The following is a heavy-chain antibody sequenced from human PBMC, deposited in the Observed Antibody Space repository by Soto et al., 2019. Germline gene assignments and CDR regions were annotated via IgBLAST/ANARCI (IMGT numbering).Heavy chain of an antibody. Sequence: PGGSLRLSCAASGLTFSSYAMHWVRQAPGKGLEWVALISYDGSDKYYADSVKGRFTISRDSSKSMLYLEMNNLRADDTAVFYCARDKSGTTLIDYWGQGTLVTVSS. J-gene: IGHJ4*02. CDR2: ISYDGSDK. CDR1: GLTFSSYA. V-gene: IGHV3-30-3*01. CDR3: ARDKSGTTLIDY. D-gene: IGHD1-1*01.